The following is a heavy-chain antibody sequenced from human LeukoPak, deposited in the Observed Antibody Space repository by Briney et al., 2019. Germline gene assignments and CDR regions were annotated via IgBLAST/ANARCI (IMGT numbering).Heavy chain of an antibody. J-gene: IGHJ4*02. CDR2: IWYDGSNS. CDR1: GFTFSSYG. CDR3: ARDRSFAAASANGPLGY. V-gene: IGHV3-33*01. Sequence: GRSLRLSCTASGFTFSSYGMHGVRQAPGKGLEGVAVIWYDGSNSYYVDSVKGRFTISRDNSKNTLYLQMNSLRAEDTAVYYCARDRSFAAASANGPLGYWGQGTLVTVSS. D-gene: IGHD2-8*01.